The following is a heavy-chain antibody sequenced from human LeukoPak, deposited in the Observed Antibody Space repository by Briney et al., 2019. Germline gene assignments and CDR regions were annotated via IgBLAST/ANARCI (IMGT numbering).Heavy chain of an antibody. CDR3: AKGPVRGSYRYGYFDY. CDR1: GFTFDDYA. V-gene: IGHV3-43D*03. D-gene: IGHD3-16*02. CDR2: ISWDGGST. Sequence: GGSLRLSCAASGFTFDDYAMHWVRQAPGKGLEWVSLISWDGGSTYYADSVKGRFTISRDNSKNSLYLQMNSLRAEDTALYYCAKGPVRGSYRYGYFDYWGQGTLVTVSS. J-gene: IGHJ4*02.